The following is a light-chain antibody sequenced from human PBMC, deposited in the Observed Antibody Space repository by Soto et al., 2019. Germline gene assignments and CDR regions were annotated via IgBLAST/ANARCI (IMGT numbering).Light chain of an antibody. CDR2: SND. CDR3: AAWDDSVNGWL. Sequence: QSVLTQPPSASGTPEQRVTISCSGSSSNIGGNNVNWYKRLPGTAPKLLIYSNDERASGVPDRFAGSKSGTSASLAISGLQSEDEADYSCAAWDDSVNGWLFGGGTKLTVL. V-gene: IGLV1-44*01. J-gene: IGLJ3*02. CDR1: SSNIGGNN.